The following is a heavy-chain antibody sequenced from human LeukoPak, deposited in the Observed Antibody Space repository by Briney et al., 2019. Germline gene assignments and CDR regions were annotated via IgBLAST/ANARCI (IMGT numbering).Heavy chain of an antibody. V-gene: IGHV4-39*01. J-gene: IGHJ6*03. CDR3: ARLHYYYYYMDV. CDR1: GGSISSSSYY. CDR2: IYYTGST. Sequence: PSETLSLTCTVSGGSISSSSYYWAWIRQPPGKGLEWIGSIYYTGSTYYNPSLKSRVTISVDTSKNQFSLKLNSVTAADAAVYYCARLHYYYYYMDVWGKGTTVTISS.